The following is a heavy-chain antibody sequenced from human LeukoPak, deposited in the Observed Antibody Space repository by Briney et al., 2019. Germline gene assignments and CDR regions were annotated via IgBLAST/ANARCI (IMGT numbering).Heavy chain of an antibody. V-gene: IGHV1-2*02. CDR2: INPNSGGT. CDR1: GYTLTELS. Sequence: ASVKVSCKVSGYTLTELSMHWVRQAPGQGLEGMGWINPNSGGTNYAQKFQGRVTMTRDTSISTAYMELSRLRSDDTAVYYCARAKVDAGGYFDYWGQGTLVTVSS. J-gene: IGHJ4*02. D-gene: IGHD1-26*01. CDR3: ARAKVDAGGYFDY.